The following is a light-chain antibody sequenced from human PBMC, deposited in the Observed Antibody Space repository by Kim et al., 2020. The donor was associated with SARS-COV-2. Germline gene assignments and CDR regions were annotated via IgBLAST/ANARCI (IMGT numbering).Light chain of an antibody. CDR3: SSYADSNNFV. CDR2: AVS. CDR1: NSDIGGYNY. J-gene: IGLJ1*01. V-gene: IGLV2-8*01. Sequence: GQSVTISCTGTNSDIGGYNYVSWFQQHPGKVPKLMIYAVSQRPSGVPDRFSGSKSGNTASLTVSGLQPEDEADYYCSSYADSNNFVFGTGTKVTVL.